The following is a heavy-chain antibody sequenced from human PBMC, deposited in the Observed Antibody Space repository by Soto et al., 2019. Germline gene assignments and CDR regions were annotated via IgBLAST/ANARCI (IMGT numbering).Heavy chain of an antibody. CDR1: GGSISSYY. CDR3: ARRYGGNLDY. Sequence: QVQLQESGPGLVKPSETLSLTCTVSGGSISSYYWSWIRQPPGKGLEWIGYIHYVGSTNYNPSLKSRGTISVDTSKNQFSLKLSSVTAADTAVYYCARRYGGNLDYWGQGTLVTVSS. D-gene: IGHD1-26*01. J-gene: IGHJ4*02. CDR2: IHYVGST. V-gene: IGHV4-59*08.